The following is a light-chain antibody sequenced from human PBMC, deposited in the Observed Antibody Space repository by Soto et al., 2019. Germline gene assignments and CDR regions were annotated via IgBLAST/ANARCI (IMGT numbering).Light chain of an antibody. J-gene: IGKJ2*01. CDR2: DAS. CDR1: QSVSSSN. Sequence: EVVLTQSPGTLSLSPGEGATLSCRASQSVSSSNLAWYQQKPGQAPRLLIYDASIRASGIPDRFSGSGSGTDFTLTISRLEPEDFAVYYRQQYGTSPVTFGQGTKLEMK. CDR3: QQYGTSPVT. V-gene: IGKV3-20*01.